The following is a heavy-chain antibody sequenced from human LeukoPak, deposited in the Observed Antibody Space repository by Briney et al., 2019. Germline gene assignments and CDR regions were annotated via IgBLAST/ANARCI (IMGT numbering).Heavy chain of an antibody. Sequence: GGSLRLSCAASGFTFSNYNMNWVRQAPGKGLEWVSSISTSSIYIYYADSVKGRFTISRDNARKSLYLQMSSLRAEDTAVYYCARYGDYEGPYWGQGTLVTVSS. D-gene: IGHD4-17*01. CDR2: ISTSSIYI. V-gene: IGHV3-21*01. J-gene: IGHJ4*02. CDR1: GFTFSNYN. CDR3: ARYGDYEGPY.